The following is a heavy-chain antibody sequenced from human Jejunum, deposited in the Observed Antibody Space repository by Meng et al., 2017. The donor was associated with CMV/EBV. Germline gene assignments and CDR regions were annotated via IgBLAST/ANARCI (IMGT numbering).Heavy chain of an antibody. CDR3: AKSIKYVLTAGHFDS. J-gene: IGHJ4*02. CDR2: ITWDSSRV. V-gene: IGHV3-9*03. Sequence: FTFDDYAMHWVRQAPGKGLEWVSGITWDSSRVAYADSVQGRFIISRDNAKNSLYLQMDSLRPEDVAFYYCAKSIKYVLTAGHFDSWGQGTLVTVSS. D-gene: IGHD6-13*01. CDR1: FTFDDYA.